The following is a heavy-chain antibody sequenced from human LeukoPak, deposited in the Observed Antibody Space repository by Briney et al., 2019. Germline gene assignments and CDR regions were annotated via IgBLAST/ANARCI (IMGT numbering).Heavy chain of an antibody. Sequence: SETLPLTCIFSGGSISSSSYYWGWIRQPPGKGLEGIGRIYYSGSTNYNPSLKSRVTISVDTSKNQFSLKLSSVTAADTAVYYCARAMATLYYYYYGMDVWGQGTTVTVSS. CDR3: ARAMATLYYYYYGMDV. D-gene: IGHD2-15*01. CDR2: IYYSGST. V-gene: IGHV4-39*07. CDR1: GGSISSSSYY. J-gene: IGHJ6*02.